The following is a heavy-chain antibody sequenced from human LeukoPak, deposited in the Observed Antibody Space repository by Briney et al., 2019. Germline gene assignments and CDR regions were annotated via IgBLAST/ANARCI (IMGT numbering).Heavy chain of an antibody. CDR3: ARWGRDLDAFDI. J-gene: IGHJ3*02. CDR2: ISYDGSNK. CDR1: GFTFSSYV. D-gene: IGHD3-16*01. V-gene: IGHV3-30*03. Sequence: GGSLRLSCAASGFTFSSYVMHWVRQAPGKGLEWVAVISYDGSNKYYADSVKGRFTISIDNSKNTLYLQMNSLRAEDTAVYYCARWGRDLDAFDIWGQGTMVTVSS.